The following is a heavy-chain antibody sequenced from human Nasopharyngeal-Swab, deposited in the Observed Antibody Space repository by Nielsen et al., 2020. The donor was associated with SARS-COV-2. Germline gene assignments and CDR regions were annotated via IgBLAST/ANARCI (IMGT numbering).Heavy chain of an antibody. J-gene: IGHJ6*02. CDR2: ISWNRGSI. CDR3: AKDGQRPLYYYAMDV. D-gene: IGHD1-1*01. Sequence: SLKISCVASGFTFDHYAMHWVRQAPGKGLEWVSGISWNRGSIAYAASVKGRFTISRDNAKNSLYLQMNSLRAEDTALYYCAKDGQRPLYYYAMDVWGQGTTVTVSS. V-gene: IGHV3-9*01. CDR1: GFTFDHYA.